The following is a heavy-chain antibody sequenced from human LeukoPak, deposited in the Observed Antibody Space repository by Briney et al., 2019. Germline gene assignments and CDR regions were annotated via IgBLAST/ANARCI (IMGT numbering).Heavy chain of an antibody. J-gene: IGHJ3*02. CDR2: INTSGGTT. CDR1: GFTFSSYG. CDR3: AKDPPTVMANAFHI. V-gene: IGHV3-23*01. D-gene: IGHD5-18*01. Sequence: GGSLRLSCAASGFTFSSYGMSRVRQAPGKGLEWVSGINTSGGTTYYADSVKGRFTISRDNSKNTLYLQMNSLRADDTAAYYCAKDPPTVMANAFHIWGQGTMVTVSS.